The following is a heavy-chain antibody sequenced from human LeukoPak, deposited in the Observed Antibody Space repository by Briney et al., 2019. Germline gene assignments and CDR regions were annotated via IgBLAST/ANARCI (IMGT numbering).Heavy chain of an antibody. D-gene: IGHD3-9*01. Sequence: ASVKVSCKASGYTFTSYDFNWVRQATGQGLEWMGWMNPNSGNTGYAQKFQGRVTMTRDTSIATAYMELSSLRSEDTAVYYCARRVVRYFDWLPHGYYMDVWGKGTTVTVSS. CDR2: MNPNSGNT. V-gene: IGHV1-8*01. CDR1: GYTFTSYD. J-gene: IGHJ6*03. CDR3: ARRVVRYFDWLPHGYYMDV.